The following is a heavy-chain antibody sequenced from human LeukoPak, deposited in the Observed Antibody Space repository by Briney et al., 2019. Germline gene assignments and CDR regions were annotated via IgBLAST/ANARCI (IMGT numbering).Heavy chain of an antibody. D-gene: IGHD2-21*02. Sequence: SETLSLTCTVSGGSVSSGSYYWSWIRQPPGEGLEWIGYIYYSGSTNYNPSLKTRVTISVDTSGNQFSLKLSSVTAADTAVYYCARDPGDSWYFDLWGRGTLVTVSS. CDR1: GGSVSSGSYY. CDR2: IYYSGST. J-gene: IGHJ2*01. V-gene: IGHV4-61*01. CDR3: ARDPGDSWYFDL.